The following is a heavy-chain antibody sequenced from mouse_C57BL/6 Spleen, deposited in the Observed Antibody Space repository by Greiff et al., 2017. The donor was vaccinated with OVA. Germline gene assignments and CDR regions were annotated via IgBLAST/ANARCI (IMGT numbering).Heavy chain of an antibody. Sequence: EVKLVESGEGLVKPGGSLKLSCAASGFTFSSYAMSWVRQTPEKRLEWVAYISSGGDYIYYADTVKGRFTISRDNARNTLYLQMSSLKSEDTAMYYCTRGDYYGPFAYWGQGTLVTVSA. J-gene: IGHJ3*01. CDR3: TRGDYYGPFAY. CDR2: ISSGGDYI. CDR1: GFTFSSYA. V-gene: IGHV5-9-1*02. D-gene: IGHD1-1*01.